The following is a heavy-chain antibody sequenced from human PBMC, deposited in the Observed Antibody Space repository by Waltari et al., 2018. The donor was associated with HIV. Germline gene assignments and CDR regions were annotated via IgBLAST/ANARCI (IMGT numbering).Heavy chain of an antibody. V-gene: IGHV4-59*02. CDR3: ARDIPYGGLDAFDV. CDR1: GGSVSSGY. D-gene: IGHD3-10*01. Sequence: QVQLHESGPGLVKPSETLSLSCTASGGSVSSGYWSWIRQPPGKGLEWIGYIYYSGSTSYNPSLKSRVTISIDSSKNQFSLKLTSVTAADTAVYYCARDIPYGGLDAFDVWGQGTVVTVSS. CDR2: IYYSGST. J-gene: IGHJ3*01.